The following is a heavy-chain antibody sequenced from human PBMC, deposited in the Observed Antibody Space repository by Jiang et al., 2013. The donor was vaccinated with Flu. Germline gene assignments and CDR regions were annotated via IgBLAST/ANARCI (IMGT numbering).Heavy chain of an antibody. V-gene: IGHV6-1*01. D-gene: IGHD2-2*01. J-gene: IGHJ5*02. Sequence: QTLSLTCAISGDSVSSNSAAWNWIRQSPSRGLEWLGRTYYRSKWYNDYAVSVKSRITINPDTSKNQFSLQLNSVTPEDTAVYYCARKQSRNCSSTSCYWVYNWFDPWGQGTL. CDR2: TYYRSKWYN. CDR1: GDSVSSNSAA. CDR3: ARKQSRNCSSTSCYWVYNWFDP.